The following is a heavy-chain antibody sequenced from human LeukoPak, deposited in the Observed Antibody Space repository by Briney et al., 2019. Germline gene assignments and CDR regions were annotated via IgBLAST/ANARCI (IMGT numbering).Heavy chain of an antibody. CDR1: GFTFSSYD. D-gene: IGHD3-9*01. CDR2: IGFAGDT. CDR3: ARGNILTGYDY. V-gene: IGHV3-13*04. J-gene: IGHJ4*02. Sequence: GGSLRLSCAASGFTFSSYDMHWVRQATGEGLEWVSAIGFAGDTYYSGSVKGRFTISRENDRNSLYLQMNSLRAGDTAVYYCARGNILTGYDYWGQGTLVTVSS.